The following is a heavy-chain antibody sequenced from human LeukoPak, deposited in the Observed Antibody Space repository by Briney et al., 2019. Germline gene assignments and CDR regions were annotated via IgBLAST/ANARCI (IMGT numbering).Heavy chain of an antibody. CDR3: GRESFGGHCSRTGCFQYTWVDP. CDR1: GYSISSGYY. J-gene: IGHJ5*02. CDR2: IHNSGST. Sequence: SETLSLTCAVSGYSISSGYYWTWIRQPPGKGLEWIGNIHNSGSTNYNPSLKSRVTISVDTAKNQFSLRLNSVTAADTAVYYCGRESFGGHCSRTGCFQYTWVDPWGQGSLVTVSS. V-gene: IGHV4-61*01. D-gene: IGHD2-2*01.